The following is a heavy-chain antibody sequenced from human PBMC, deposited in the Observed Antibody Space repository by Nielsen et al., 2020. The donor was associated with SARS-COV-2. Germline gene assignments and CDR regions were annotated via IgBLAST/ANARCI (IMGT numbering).Heavy chain of an antibody. CDR2: IYSDGST. D-gene: IGHD3-16*01. J-gene: IGHJ6*02. CDR1: GFTFSKAW. Sequence: GESLKISCVASGFTFSKAWMNWVRQAPGKGLEWVSIIYSDGSTYYAGSVKGRLTISRDNSKNTLYLQMNSPRAEDTAVYYCARGGGGMDVWGQGTTVTVSS. V-gene: IGHV3-53*01. CDR3: ARGGGGMDV.